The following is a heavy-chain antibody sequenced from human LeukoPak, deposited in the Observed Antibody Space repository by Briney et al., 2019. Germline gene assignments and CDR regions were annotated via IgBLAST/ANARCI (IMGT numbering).Heavy chain of an antibody. V-gene: IGHV1-18*04. J-gene: IGHJ3*02. CDR3: AGAEEVRGVPLWADI. D-gene: IGHD3-10*01. CDR1: GYTFTSYG. CDR2: ISAYNGNT. Sequence: ASVKVSCKASGYTFTSYGISWVRQAPGQGLEWMGWISAYNGNTNYAQKLQGRVTMTTDTSTSTAYMELRSLRSDDTAVYCCAGAEEVRGVPLWADIWGQGTMVTVSS.